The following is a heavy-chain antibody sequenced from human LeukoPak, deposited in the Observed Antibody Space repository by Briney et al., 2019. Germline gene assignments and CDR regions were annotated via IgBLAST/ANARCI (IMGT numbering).Heavy chain of an antibody. D-gene: IGHD5-18*01. J-gene: IGHJ4*02. CDR3: ATTSGTAPIDS. V-gene: IGHV4-59*01. Sequence: SETLSLTCTVSGGSISSYYWSWIRQPPGKGLEWIGYIYYTGTTKYNPSLQSRVTISVDTSKNQFSLKVTSVTAADTAVYYCATTSGTAPIDSWGQGTLVTVSS. CDR1: GGSISSYY. CDR2: IYYTGTT.